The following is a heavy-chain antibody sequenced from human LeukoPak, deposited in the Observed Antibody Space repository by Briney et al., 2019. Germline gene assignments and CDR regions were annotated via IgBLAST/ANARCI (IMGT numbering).Heavy chain of an antibody. CDR3: ARDSQAYYDFWSGDFDY. CDR1: GYTFTSYG. Sequence: ASVKVSCKASGYTFTSYGISWVRQAPGQGIEWMGWISAYNGNTNYAQKLQGRVTMTTDTSTSTAYMELRSLRSDDTAVYYCARDSQAYYDFWSGDFDYWGQGTLVIVSS. CDR2: ISAYNGNT. J-gene: IGHJ4*02. D-gene: IGHD3-3*01. V-gene: IGHV1-18*01.